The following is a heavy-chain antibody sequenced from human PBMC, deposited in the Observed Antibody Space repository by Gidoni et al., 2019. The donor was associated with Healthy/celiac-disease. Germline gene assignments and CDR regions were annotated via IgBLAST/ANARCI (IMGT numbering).Heavy chain of an antibody. D-gene: IGHD6-13*01. J-gene: IGHJ4*02. CDR3: AKDAYSSSPLVY. CDR1: GFTFSSHA. V-gene: IGHV3-23*01. CDR2: SIGSGGST. Sequence: EVQLLESVGGLVPSGGSLTLSCAASGFTFSSHAMSWVRQAPGKGLEWCSASIGSGGSTYNEDTVKSRCTISRDNSKNALYLQMNSVRAEDTAVYYCAKDAYSSSPLVYCDQRTLVTVSS.